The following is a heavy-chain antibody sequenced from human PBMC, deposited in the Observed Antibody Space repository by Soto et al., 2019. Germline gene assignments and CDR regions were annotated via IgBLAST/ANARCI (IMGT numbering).Heavy chain of an antibody. CDR2: IYYSGST. CDR3: ARDKITGLFDY. D-gene: IGHD2-8*02. CDR1: GDSISTDY. V-gene: IGHV4-59*12. J-gene: IGHJ4*02. Sequence: PSETLSLTCTVSGDSISTDYWSWIRQSPGKGLEWIGYIYYSGSTNYNPSLKSRVTISVDTSKNQFSLKLTSVTAADTAVYYCARDKITGLFDYWGQGTLVTVSS.